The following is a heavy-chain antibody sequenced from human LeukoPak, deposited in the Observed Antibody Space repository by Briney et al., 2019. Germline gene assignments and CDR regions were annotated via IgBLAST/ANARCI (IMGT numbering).Heavy chain of an antibody. D-gene: IGHD3-10*01. CDR3: AKDYAYYYGSGIGGFDY. Sequence: PGGSLRLSCAASGFTFSSYAMSWDRQAPGKGLEWVSAISGSGATTYYADSVKGRFTISRDKSNNTLYLQMNSLRAEDTAVYYCAKDYAYYYGSGIGGFDYWGQGTLVTVSS. CDR2: ISGSGATT. J-gene: IGHJ4*02. CDR1: GFTFSSYA. V-gene: IGHV3-23*01.